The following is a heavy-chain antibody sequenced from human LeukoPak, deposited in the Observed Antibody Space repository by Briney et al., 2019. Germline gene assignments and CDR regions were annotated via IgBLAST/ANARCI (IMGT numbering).Heavy chain of an antibody. D-gene: IGHD3-16*01. V-gene: IGHV4-34*01. CDR1: GGSFSGYY. CDR2: INHSGST. J-gene: IGHJ5*02. CDR3: AREVGDTFLTQIRLGWFDP. Sequence: PSETLSLTCAVYGGSFSGYYWSWIRQPPGKGLEWIGEINHSGSTNYNPSLKSRVTISVDTSKNQFSLKLSSVTAADTAVYYCAREVGDTFLTQIRLGWFDPWGQGTLVTVSS.